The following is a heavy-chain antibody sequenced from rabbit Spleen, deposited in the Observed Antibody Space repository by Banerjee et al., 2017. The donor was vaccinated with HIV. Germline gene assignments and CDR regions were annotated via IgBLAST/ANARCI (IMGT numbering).Heavy chain of an antibody. V-gene: IGHV1S45*01. D-gene: IGHD4-1*01. Sequence: QEQLVESGGGLVQPGASLRLTCTASGFSFSSSYDMCWVRQAPGKGLEWITCIYTGNGSTYYASWVNGRFSISKTSSTTVTLQMTSLTAADTATYFCARGIDTSGWGFNLWGPGTLVTVS. J-gene: IGHJ4*01. CDR2: IYTGNGST. CDR3: ARGIDTSGWGFNL. CDR1: GFSFSSSYD.